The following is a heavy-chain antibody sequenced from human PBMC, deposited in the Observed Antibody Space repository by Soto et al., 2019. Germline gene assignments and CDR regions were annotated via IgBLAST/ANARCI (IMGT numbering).Heavy chain of an antibody. CDR1: GYTFTNYG. D-gene: IGHD5-12*01. V-gene: IGHV1-18*01. CDR2: ISFYSGNT. J-gene: IGHJ4*02. Sequence: QVQLVQSGAEVKKPGASVKVSCKASGYTFTNYGITWVRQAPGQGLEWMGWISFYSGNTDYPQKLQGRVTLTRDTSPTTDYMEVRGLRSDDTAVYYCARVANVATTSGFDYWGQGTLVTVSS. CDR3: ARVANVATTSGFDY.